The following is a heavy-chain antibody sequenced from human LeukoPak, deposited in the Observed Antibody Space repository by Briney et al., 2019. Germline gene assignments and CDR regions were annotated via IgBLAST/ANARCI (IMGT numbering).Heavy chain of an antibody. CDR1: GGSISSYY. CDR2: IYYSGST. Sequence: SETLSLTCTVSGGSISSYYWSWIWQPPGKGLERIGYIYYSGSTNYNPSLKSRVTISVDTSKNQFSLKLSSVTAADTAVYYCARAHCSSTSCYDRTFYGMDVWGQGTTVTVSS. CDR3: ARAHCSSTSCYDRTFYGMDV. J-gene: IGHJ6*02. V-gene: IGHV4-59*01. D-gene: IGHD2-2*01.